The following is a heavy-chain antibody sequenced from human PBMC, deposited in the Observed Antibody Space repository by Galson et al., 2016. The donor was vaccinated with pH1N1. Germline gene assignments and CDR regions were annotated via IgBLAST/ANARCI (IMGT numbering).Heavy chain of an antibody. CDR2: IIPIFYTV. D-gene: IGHD3-22*01. CDR1: GGTFGSYG. V-gene: IGHV1-69*13. Sequence: SVKVSCKASGGTFGSYGINWVRQAPGQGLEWMGGIIPIFYTVKYAQNFQGRVTITADESTTTAYMELSSLRSEDTAMYYCAREDYYDTDLSDWYFDLWGRGTLLTVSP. J-gene: IGHJ2*01. CDR3: AREDYYDTDLSDWYFDL.